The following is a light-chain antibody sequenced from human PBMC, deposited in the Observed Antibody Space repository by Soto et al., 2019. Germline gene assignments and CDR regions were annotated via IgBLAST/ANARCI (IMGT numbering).Light chain of an antibody. CDR1: QSVTSNY. Sequence: EIVLTQSPGTLSLSPGERSTLAFMSSQSVTSNYLAWYQQKPGQAPRLLIYAASRRAPGIPDRFSASGSGTDFTLTISRLEPEDFAVYFCQQYGTSPPWTFGQGTKVDIK. CDR3: QQYGTSPPWT. CDR2: AAS. J-gene: IGKJ1*01. V-gene: IGKV3-20*01.